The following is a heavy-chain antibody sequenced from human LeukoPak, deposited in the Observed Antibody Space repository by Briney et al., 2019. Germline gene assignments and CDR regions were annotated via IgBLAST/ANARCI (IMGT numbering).Heavy chain of an antibody. CDR3: ARAVGYCSSTSCPDLSLSWPV. J-gene: IGHJ6*04. CDR1: GYTFTSYD. Sequence: ASVKVSCKASGYTFTSYDINWVRQATGQGLEWMGWMNPNSGNTGYAQKFQGRVTMTRNTPISTAYMELSSLRSEDTAVYYCARAVGYCSSTSCPDLSLSWPVWGKGTTVTVSS. CDR2: MNPNSGNT. V-gene: IGHV1-8*01. D-gene: IGHD2-2*03.